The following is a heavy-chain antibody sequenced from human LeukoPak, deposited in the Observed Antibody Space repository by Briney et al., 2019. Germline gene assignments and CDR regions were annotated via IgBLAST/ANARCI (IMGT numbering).Heavy chain of an antibody. D-gene: IGHD3-22*01. V-gene: IGHV3-7*01. CDR2: IKQDGSEK. CDR3: ARSGYYYLNWFDP. J-gene: IGHJ5*02. CDR1: GFTFSSYW. Sequence: GGSLRLSCAASGFTFSSYWMSWVRQAPGKGLEWVANIKQDGSEKYYVDSVKGRFTISRDNAKNSLYLQMNSLRAEDTAVYYCARSGYYYLNWFDPWGQGTLVTVSS.